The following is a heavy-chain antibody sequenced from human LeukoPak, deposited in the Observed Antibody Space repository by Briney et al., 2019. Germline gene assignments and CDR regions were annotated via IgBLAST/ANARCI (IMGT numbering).Heavy chain of an antibody. J-gene: IGHJ3*02. CDR2: ISGDEIWT. V-gene: IGHV3-74*01. Sequence: GGSLRLSCAASGFTLSNHWMHWVRHAPGKGLVWVSRISGDEIWTSYADSVKGRFIISRDNAKDTLYLQMNSLRTEDTAVYYCAREYNSGPKQTDAFDIWGQGTMVTVSS. D-gene: IGHD3-22*01. CDR1: GFTLSNHW. CDR3: AREYNSGPKQTDAFDI.